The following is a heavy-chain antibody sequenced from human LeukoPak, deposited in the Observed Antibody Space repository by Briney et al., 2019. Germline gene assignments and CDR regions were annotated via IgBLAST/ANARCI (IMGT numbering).Heavy chain of an antibody. CDR2: IWYDGSNK. CDR3: AREGTQDAFDI. V-gene: IGHV3-33*01. Sequence: GGSLRLSCAASGFTFSSYGMHWVRQAPGKGLEWVAVIWYDGSNKYYADSVKGRFTISRDNSKNTPYLQMNSLRAEDTAVYYCAREGTQDAFDIWGQGTMVTVSS. CDR1: GFTFSSYG. J-gene: IGHJ3*02.